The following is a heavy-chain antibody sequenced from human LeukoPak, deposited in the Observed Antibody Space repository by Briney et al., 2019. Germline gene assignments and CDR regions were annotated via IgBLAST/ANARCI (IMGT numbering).Heavy chain of an antibody. CDR2: IYHSGST. V-gene: IGHV4-4*02. D-gene: IGHD2-2*01. Sequence: SGTLSLTCAVSGGSISSSNWWGWVRQSPGKGLEWIGEIYHSGSTNYNPSLKSRVTMSVDKSKNQFSLKLSSVTAADTAVYYCARGLYCSSTSCYDFDYWGQGTLVTVPS. J-gene: IGHJ4*02. CDR1: GGSISSSNW. CDR3: ARGLYCSSTSCYDFDY.